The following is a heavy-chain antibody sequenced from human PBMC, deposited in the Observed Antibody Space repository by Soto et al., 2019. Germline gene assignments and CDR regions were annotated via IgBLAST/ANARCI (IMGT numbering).Heavy chain of an antibody. J-gene: IGHJ6*03. CDR2: ISYDGSNK. CDR1: GFTFSSYG. Sequence: PGGSLRLSCAASGFTFSSYGMHWVRQAPGKGLEWVAVISYDGSNKYYADSVKGRFTISRDNSKNTLYLQMNSLRAEDTAVYYCAKDARSGYDHYYYYYMDVWGKGTTVTVSS. V-gene: IGHV3-30*18. CDR3: AKDARSGYDHYYYYYMDV. D-gene: IGHD5-12*01.